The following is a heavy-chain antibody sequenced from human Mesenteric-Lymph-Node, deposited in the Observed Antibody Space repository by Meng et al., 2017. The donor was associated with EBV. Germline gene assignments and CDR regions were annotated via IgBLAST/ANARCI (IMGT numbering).Heavy chain of an antibody. CDR2: VNHAGTT. J-gene: IGHJ5*02. Sequence: QVLRREAGPGPVKPSQTLSLTCTVAGCSISNSDYYWTWSRQPPGKGLKWIGEVNHAGTTIYNPSLESRVTISVDTSKNQFSLKLTSVTAADTAVYFCAALGSFASSIDPWGQGTLVTVSS. V-gene: IGHV4-30-4*08. D-gene: IGHD3-16*01. CDR1: GCSISNSDYY. CDR3: AALGSFASSIDP.